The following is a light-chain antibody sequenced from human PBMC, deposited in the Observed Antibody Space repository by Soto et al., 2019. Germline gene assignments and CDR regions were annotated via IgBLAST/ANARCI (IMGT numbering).Light chain of an antibody. J-gene: IGKJ1*01. V-gene: IGKV1-5*03. CDR1: QSINKW. CDR3: QHYSGDRAT. CDR2: DVS. Sequence: DILLTQSPSTLSASVGDRVTISCRASQSINKWLAWYQHKPGKAPNLLIYDVSTLHSGVPSRFSGIGSGTEFTLTISSLRPDDFATYYCQHYSGDRATFGQGTKVEI.